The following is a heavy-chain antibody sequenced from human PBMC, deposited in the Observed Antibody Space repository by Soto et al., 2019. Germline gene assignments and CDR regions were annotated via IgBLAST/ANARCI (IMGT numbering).Heavy chain of an antibody. CDR3: VRDGTKTLRDWFDP. CDR2: IYATGTT. Sequence: SDTLSLNYTISGASISGFYGSWIRKSAGKGLEWIGRIYATGTTDYNPSLKSRVMMSVDTSKKQFSLKLRSVTAADTAVYYCVRDGTKTLRDWFDPWGQGISVTVSS. CDR1: GASISGFY. V-gene: IGHV4-4*07. J-gene: IGHJ5*02. D-gene: IGHD1-1*01.